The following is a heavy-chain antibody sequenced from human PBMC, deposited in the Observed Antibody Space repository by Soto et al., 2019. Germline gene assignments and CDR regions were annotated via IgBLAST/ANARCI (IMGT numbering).Heavy chain of an antibody. CDR3: ARWIVVVPAAAYYYYYYGMDV. CDR1: GFTFSSYW. V-gene: IGHV3-7*01. J-gene: IGHJ6*02. D-gene: IGHD2-2*01. CDR2: IKQDGSEK. Sequence: GGSLRLSCAASGFTFSSYWMSWVRQAPGKGLEWVANIKQDGSEKYYVDSVKGRFTISRDNAKNSLYLQMNSLRAEDTAVYYCARWIVVVPAAAYYYYYYGMDVWGQGTTVTVSS.